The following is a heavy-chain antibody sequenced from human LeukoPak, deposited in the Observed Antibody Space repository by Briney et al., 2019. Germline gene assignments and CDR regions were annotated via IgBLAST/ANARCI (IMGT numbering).Heavy chain of an antibody. CDR1: GGTFSSYA. Sequence: SVKISCKASGGTFSSYAISWVRQAPGQGLEWMGGIIPIFGTANYAQKFQGRVTITTDESTSTAYMELSSLRSEDTAVYYCARVGRYCSGGSCPNWFDRWGQGTLVTVSS. D-gene: IGHD2-15*01. J-gene: IGHJ5*02. CDR2: IIPIFGTA. V-gene: IGHV1-69*05. CDR3: ARVGRYCSGGSCPNWFDR.